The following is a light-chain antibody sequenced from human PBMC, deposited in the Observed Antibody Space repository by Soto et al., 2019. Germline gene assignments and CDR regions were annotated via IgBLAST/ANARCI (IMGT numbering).Light chain of an antibody. Sequence: ETVVAQSPATLSLSPGERATLSCRASQSVGTRLEWYQQKPGQAPTLLINSASNRATGIPARFSGSGSGTDFPLTISSLEAEDFAVYYCHQSSNWPYTFGQGTKVDIK. CDR3: HQSSNWPYT. V-gene: IGKV3-11*01. CDR2: SAS. CDR1: QSVGTR. J-gene: IGKJ2*01.